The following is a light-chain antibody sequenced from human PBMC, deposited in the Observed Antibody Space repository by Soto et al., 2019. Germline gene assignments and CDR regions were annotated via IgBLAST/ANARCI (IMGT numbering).Light chain of an antibody. CDR1: SSNIGSNT. Sequence: QFVLTQPPSASGTPGQRVTISCSGSSSNIGSNTVNWYQQLPGTAPKLLIYSNNQRPSGVPDRFSGSKSGTSASLAISGLQSEDAADYYCAAWDDSLNVNWVFGGGTKLTVL. V-gene: IGLV1-44*01. CDR3: AAWDDSLNVNWV. J-gene: IGLJ3*02. CDR2: SNN.